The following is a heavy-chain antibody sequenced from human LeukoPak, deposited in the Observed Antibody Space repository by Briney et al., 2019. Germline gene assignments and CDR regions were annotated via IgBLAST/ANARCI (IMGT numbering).Heavy chain of an antibody. D-gene: IGHD2-15*01. Sequence: GASVKVSCKASGYTFTTYGVNWVRQAPGQGLEWTGWISPYNGNTNYAQKLQGRVTMTTDTSTSTAYMELRSLRSDDTAVYYCARDGGYCSVTNCYSAWFDPWGQGTLVTVSS. CDR3: ARDGGYCSVTNCYSAWFDP. J-gene: IGHJ5*02. CDR2: ISPYNGNT. V-gene: IGHV1-18*01. CDR1: GYTFTTYG.